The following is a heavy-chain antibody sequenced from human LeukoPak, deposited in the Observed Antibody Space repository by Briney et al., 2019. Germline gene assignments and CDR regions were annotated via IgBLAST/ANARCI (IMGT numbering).Heavy chain of an antibody. CDR3: ARVGYSYGYPTRWFDY. CDR1: GGSISSYY. V-gene: IGHV4-59*01. J-gene: IGHJ4*02. CDR2: IYYSGST. D-gene: IGHD5-18*01. Sequence: SETLSLTCTVSGGSISSYYWSWIRQPPGKGLEWIGYIYYSGSTNYNPSLKSRVTISVDTSKNQFSLKLSSVTAADTAVYYCARVGYSYGYPTRWFDYWGQGTLVTVSS.